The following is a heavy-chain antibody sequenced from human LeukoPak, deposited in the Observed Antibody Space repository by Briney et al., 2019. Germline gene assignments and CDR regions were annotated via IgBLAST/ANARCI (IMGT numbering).Heavy chain of an antibody. CDR2: ISGSGGST. V-gene: IGHV3-23*01. J-gene: IGHJ4*02. D-gene: IGHD6-13*01. CDR1: GFTFSSYA. Sequence: GGSLRLSCAASGFTFSSYAMSWVRQAPGKGLEWVSAISGSGGSTYYADSVKGRFTISRDNSKNTLYLQMNSLRAEDTAVYYCAGKIAPAGGYFDYWGQGTLVTVSS. CDR3: AGKIAPAGGYFDY.